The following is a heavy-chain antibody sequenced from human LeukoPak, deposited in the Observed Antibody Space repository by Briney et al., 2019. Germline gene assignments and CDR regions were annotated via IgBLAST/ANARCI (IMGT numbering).Heavy chain of an antibody. D-gene: IGHD3-10*01. CDR3: ASTQPDYYYGSGSYFL. V-gene: IGHV3-53*01. CDR2: IYSGGST. CDR1: GFTVSSNY. J-gene: IGHJ4*02. Sequence: GGSLRLSCAASGFTVSSNYMSWVRQAPGKGLEWVSVIYSGGSTYYADSVKGRFTISRDNSKNTLYLQMNSLRAEDTAVYYCASTQPDYYYGSGSYFLWGQGTLVTVSS.